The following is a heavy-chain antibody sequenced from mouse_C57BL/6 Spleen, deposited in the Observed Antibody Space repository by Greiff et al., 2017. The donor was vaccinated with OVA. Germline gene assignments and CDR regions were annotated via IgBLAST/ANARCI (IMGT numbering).Heavy chain of an antibody. J-gene: IGHJ4*01. CDR1: GYAFSSSW. Sequence: QVQLQQSGPELVKPGASVKISCKASGYAFSSSWMNWVKQRPGKGLEWIGRIYPGDGDTNYNGKFKGKATLTAHKSSSTAYMQLSSLTAEDSAVYFCAGGYDDMDYWGQGTSVTVSS. V-gene: IGHV1-82*01. CDR3: AGGYDDMDY. CDR2: IYPGDGDT.